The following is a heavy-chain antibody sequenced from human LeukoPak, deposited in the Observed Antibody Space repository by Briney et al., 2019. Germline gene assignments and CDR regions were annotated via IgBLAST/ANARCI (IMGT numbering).Heavy chain of an antibody. CDR2: INPNSGVT. CDR3: ARGTLRLGELSVDY. J-gene: IGHJ4*02. CDR1: GYTFSLYY. V-gene: IGHV1-2*02. D-gene: IGHD3-16*02. Sequence: ASVKVSCKASGYTFSLYYMHWVRQAPGQGLEWMGWINPNSGVTNYAQKFQGRVTMTRDTSISTTYMEMSRLRSDDTAVYYCARGTLRLGELSVDYWGQGTLVTVSS.